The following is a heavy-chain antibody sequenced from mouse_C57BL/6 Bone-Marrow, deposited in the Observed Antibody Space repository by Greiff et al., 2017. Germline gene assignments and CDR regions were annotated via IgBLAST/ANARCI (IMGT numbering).Heavy chain of an antibody. D-gene: IGHD2-2*01. J-gene: IGHJ1*03. CDR1: GYTFTSYW. CDR2: IDPSDSYT. CDR3: VLCDGYDRGGYVDV. Sequence: QVQLQQPGAELVMPGASVKLSCKASGYTFTSYWMHWVKQRPGQGLEWIGEIDPSDSYTNYNQKFKGKSTLTVDKSSSTAYMQLSSLTSEDSAVYDCVLCDGYDRGGYVDVWGTGTTVTVSS. V-gene: IGHV1-69*01.